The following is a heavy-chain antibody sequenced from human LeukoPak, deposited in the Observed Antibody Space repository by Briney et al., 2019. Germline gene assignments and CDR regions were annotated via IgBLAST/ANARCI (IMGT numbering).Heavy chain of an antibody. CDR1: RFPFSIYE. J-gene: IGHJ4*02. Sequence: GGSLILSCVVSRFPFSIYEMNWVRQAPGKGLEWVSNIHSSGTVKYYSDSVKGRFSISRDNAKSSLYLQMNSLRVEDTAVYYCALLTVASDFDYWGQGALVTVSS. D-gene: IGHD5-12*01. V-gene: IGHV3-48*03. CDR2: IHSSGTVK. CDR3: ALLTVASDFDY.